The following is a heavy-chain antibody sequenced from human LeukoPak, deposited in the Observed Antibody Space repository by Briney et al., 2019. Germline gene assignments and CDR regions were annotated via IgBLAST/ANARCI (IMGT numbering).Heavy chain of an antibody. CDR1: GGSISSSSYY. CDR3: ESAGLIGSIPVDDY. V-gene: IGHV4-39*01. Sequence: SETLSLTCTVSGGSISSSSYYWGWIRQPPGKGLEWIGCIYYSGSTYYNPSLKSRVTISVDTAKNQFSLKLSSVTAADTAVYYCESAGLIGSIPVDDYWGQGTLVTVSS. D-gene: IGHD6-25*01. J-gene: IGHJ4*02. CDR2: IYYSGST.